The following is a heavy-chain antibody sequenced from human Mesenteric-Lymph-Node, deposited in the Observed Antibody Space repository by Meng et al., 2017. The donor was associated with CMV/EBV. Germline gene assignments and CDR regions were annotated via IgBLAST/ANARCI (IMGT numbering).Heavy chain of an antibody. Sequence: GGPLRLSCAASGFTFSSYAMSWVRQAPGKGLEWVSAISGSGGSTYYADSVKGRFTISRDNSKNTLYLQMNSLRAEDTAVYYCAKDGYYDFWSGRGGAFDIWGQGTMVTVSS. J-gene: IGHJ3*02. CDR2: ISGSGGST. CDR1: GFTFSSYA. CDR3: AKDGYYDFWSGRGGAFDI. D-gene: IGHD3-3*01. V-gene: IGHV3-23*01.